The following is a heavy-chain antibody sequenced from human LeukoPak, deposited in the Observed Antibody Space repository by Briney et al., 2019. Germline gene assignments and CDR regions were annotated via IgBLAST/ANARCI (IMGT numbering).Heavy chain of an antibody. Sequence: PSETLSLTCTVSGDSISSYYWSWIRQPPGKGLVWIGYICHSGSTYYNPSLKSRVTISVDRSKNQFSLKLSSVTAADTAVYYCARASIVWDNAFDIWGQGTLLTVSS. V-gene: IGHV4-59*12. D-gene: IGHD3-22*01. CDR3: ARASIVWDNAFDI. CDR2: ICHSGST. J-gene: IGHJ3*02. CDR1: GDSISSYY.